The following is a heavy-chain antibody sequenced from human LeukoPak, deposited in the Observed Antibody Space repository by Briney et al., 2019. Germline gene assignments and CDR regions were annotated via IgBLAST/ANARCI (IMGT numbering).Heavy chain of an antibody. J-gene: IGHJ5*02. CDR3: ARHSSEGEAAMFWFDP. CDR1: GGSISSYY. D-gene: IGHD2-2*01. Sequence: PSETLSLTCTVSGGSISSYYWSWIRQPPGKGLEWIGYIYTSGSTNYNPSLKSRVTISVDTSKNQFSLKLSSVTAADTAVYYCARHSSEGEAAMFWFDPWGQGTLVTVSS. CDR2: IYTSGST. V-gene: IGHV4-4*09.